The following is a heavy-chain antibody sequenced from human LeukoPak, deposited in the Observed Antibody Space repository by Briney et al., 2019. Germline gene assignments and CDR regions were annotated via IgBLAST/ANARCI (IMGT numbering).Heavy chain of an antibody. CDR3: ARGWWSGYDAKLGY. CDR1: GFTFSNYE. V-gene: IGHV3-48*03. CDR2: ISSSGITM. D-gene: IGHD5-12*01. J-gene: IGHJ4*02. Sequence: QPGGSLRLSCAASGFTFSNYEINWVRQAPGKGLEWVSYISSSGITMNYADSVKGRFTISRDNAKNSLYLQMNSLRAEDTAVYYCARGWWSGYDAKLGYWGQGALVTVSS.